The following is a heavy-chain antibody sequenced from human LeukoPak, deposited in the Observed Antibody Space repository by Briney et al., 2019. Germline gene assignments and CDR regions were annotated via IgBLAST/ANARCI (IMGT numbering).Heavy chain of an antibody. D-gene: IGHD6-19*01. CDR2: IYHSGST. CDR3: ARRTVTNGWFRIDY. CDR1: GGSISSGDYY. Sequence: SETLSLTCTVSGGSISSGDYYWSWIRQPPGKGLEWIGYIYHSGSTYYNPSLKSRVTISVDTSKNEFSLKLSSVTAADTALYYCARRTVTNGWFRIDYWGQGSLVIVSS. J-gene: IGHJ4*02. V-gene: IGHV4-30-4*01.